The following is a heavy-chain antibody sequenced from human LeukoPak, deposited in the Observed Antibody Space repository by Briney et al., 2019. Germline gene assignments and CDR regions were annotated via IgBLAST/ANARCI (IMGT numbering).Heavy chain of an antibody. D-gene: IGHD5-18*01. V-gene: IGHV1-8*01. Sequence: VASVKVSCKASGYTFTSYDINWVRQATGQGLEWMGWMNPNSGNTGYAQKFQGRVTMTRDTSISTAYMELSRLRSDDTAVYYYARARYSYAVYFDYWGQGTLDTVSS. J-gene: IGHJ4*02. CDR1: GYTFTSYD. CDR2: MNPNSGNT. CDR3: ARARYSYAVYFDY.